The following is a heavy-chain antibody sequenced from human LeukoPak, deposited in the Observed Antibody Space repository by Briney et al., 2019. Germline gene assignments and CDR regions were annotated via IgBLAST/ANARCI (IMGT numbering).Heavy chain of an antibody. D-gene: IGHD1-26*01. J-gene: IGHJ6*02. V-gene: IGHV4-59*01. CDR2: IYYSGST. Sequence: SETLSLTCTVSGGSISGYYWSWIRQPPGKGLEWIGYIYYSGSTNYNPSLKSRVTISVDTSKNQFSLKLSSVTAADTAVYYCARTSGSYFYYYGMDVWGQGTTVTVSS. CDR3: ARTSGSYFYYYGMDV. CDR1: GGSISGYY.